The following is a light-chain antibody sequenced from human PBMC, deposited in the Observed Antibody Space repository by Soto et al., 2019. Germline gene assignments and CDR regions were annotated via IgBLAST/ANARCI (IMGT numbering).Light chain of an antibody. Sequence: DIQMTLSPSSLSASVGDRVTITCQASQDISNYLNWYQQKPGKAPKLLIYDASNLETGVPSRFSGSGSGKDFTFTISSLQPEDIATYYCQQYDNLPLTIGGGSKVDIX. CDR2: DAS. J-gene: IGKJ4*01. V-gene: IGKV1-33*01. CDR3: QQYDNLPLT. CDR1: QDISNY.